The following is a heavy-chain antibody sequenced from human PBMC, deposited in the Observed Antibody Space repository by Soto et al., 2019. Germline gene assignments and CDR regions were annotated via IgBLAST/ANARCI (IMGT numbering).Heavy chain of an antibody. D-gene: IGHD3-22*01. J-gene: IGHJ6*02. Sequence: GASVKVSCKASGYTFTGYYMHWVRQAPGQGLEWMGWINPNSGGTNYAQKFQGRVTMTRDTSISTAYMELSRLRSDDTAVYYCASLHYYDSSGYYYYYGMDVWGQGTTVTVSS. V-gene: IGHV1-2*02. CDR3: ASLHYYDSSGYYYYYGMDV. CDR1: GYTFTGYY. CDR2: INPNSGGT.